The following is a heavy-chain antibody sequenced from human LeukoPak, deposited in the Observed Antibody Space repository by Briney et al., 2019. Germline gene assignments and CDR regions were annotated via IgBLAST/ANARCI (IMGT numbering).Heavy chain of an antibody. CDR2: IKQDGGEK. CDR1: GFTFSSYG. J-gene: IGHJ4*02. D-gene: IGHD6-19*01. V-gene: IGHV3-7*01. CDR3: ARLESSGWYRFDC. Sequence: GGTLRLSCAASGFTFSSYGMSWVRQAPGQGLEWVANIKQDGGEKYFLDSVKGRFTISRDNAKNSLYLQMNSLRVEDTGLYYCARLESSGWYRFDCWGQGTLVTVSS.